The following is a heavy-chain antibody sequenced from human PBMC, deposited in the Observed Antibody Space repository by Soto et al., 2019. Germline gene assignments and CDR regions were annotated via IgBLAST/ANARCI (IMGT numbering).Heavy chain of an antibody. CDR1: GYTLTNYY. CDR2: IYPDDSTT. CDR3: ARLRTSVTTEDAFDI. Sequence: GESLKISCKGSGYTLTNYYIGWVRQLPGKGLERMGIIYPDDSTTRYGPSFQGQVTISVDKSIDTAFLQWGSLRASDTAMYYCARLRTSVTTEDAFDIWGPGTKVTVSS. V-gene: IGHV5-51*01. J-gene: IGHJ3*02. D-gene: IGHD4-17*01.